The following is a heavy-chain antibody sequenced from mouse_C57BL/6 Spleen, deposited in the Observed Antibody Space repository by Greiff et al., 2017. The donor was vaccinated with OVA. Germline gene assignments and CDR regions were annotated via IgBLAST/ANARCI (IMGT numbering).Heavy chain of an antibody. CDR3: ASPGYYSNRYYAMDY. Sequence: QVQLQQSGTELVKPGASVKLSCKASGYTFTSYWMHWVKQRPGQGLEWIGNINPSNGGTNYNEKFKSKATLTVDKSSSTAYMQLSSLTSEDSAVYYCASPGYYSNRYYAMDYWGQGTTVTVSS. CDR1: GYTFTSYW. J-gene: IGHJ4*01. CDR2: INPSNGGT. V-gene: IGHV1-53*01. D-gene: IGHD2-5*01.